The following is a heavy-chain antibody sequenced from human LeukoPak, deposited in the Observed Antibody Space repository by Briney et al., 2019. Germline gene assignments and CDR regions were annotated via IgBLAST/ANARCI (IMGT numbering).Heavy chain of an antibody. D-gene: IGHD6-19*01. CDR1: GGSLSSGGYY. CDR2: IYYSGST. CDR3: AREPLIGLSSGWYYYYYGMDV. J-gene: IGHJ6*02. Sequence: SQTLSLTCTVSGGSLSSGGYYWRWIRQHPGRGLEWLGYIYYSGSTYYNPSLKSRVTISVDTSKNQFSLKLSSVTAADTAVYYCAREPLIGLSSGWYYYYYGMDVWGQGTTVTVSS. V-gene: IGHV4-31*03.